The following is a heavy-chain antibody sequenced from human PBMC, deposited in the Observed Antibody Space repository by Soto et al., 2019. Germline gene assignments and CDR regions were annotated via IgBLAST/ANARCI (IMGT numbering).Heavy chain of an antibody. CDR2: ISTYNGNT. D-gene: IGHD5-18*01. Sequence: QVQLVQSGAEVKKPGASVKVSCKASGYTFTNYGISWVRQAPGQGLEWMAWISTYNGNTNYAQKFQGRVALTTDTSTNTAYMELRSLRSDDTAVYYCAKEACPRTANPPFCFDCWGQGTLVTASS. J-gene: IGHJ4*02. CDR3: AKEACPRTANPPFCFDC. V-gene: IGHV1-18*01. CDR1: GYTFTNYG.